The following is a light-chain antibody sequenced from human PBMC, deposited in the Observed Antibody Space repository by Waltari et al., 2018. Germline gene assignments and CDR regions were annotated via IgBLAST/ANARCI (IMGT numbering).Light chain of an antibody. Sequence: QSVLTQPPSASGTPEQRVTISCSGSSSNIGSNTVNWYQQLPGTAPKLLIYSNNQRPSGVPDRFSGSKSGTSASLAISGLQSEDEADYYCVAWDDSLNGVVFGGGTKLTVL. CDR3: VAWDDSLNGVV. J-gene: IGLJ2*01. CDR1: SSNIGSNT. CDR2: SNN. V-gene: IGLV1-44*01.